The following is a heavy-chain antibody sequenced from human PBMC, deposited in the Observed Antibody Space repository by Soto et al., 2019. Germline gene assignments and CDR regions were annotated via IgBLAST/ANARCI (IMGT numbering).Heavy chain of an antibody. Sequence: QVQLQESGPGLVKPSQTLSLTCTVSGGSISSGGYYWSWVRQHPGKGLEWIGYIYYSGSPYYNPSLERRVTISVDTSKNQFSLKLSSVTAADTAVYYCARDSSGWAYYYYGMDVWGQGTTVTVSS. D-gene: IGHD6-19*01. CDR3: ARDSSGWAYYYYGMDV. CDR1: GGSISSGGYY. CDR2: IYYSGSP. V-gene: IGHV4-31*03. J-gene: IGHJ6*02.